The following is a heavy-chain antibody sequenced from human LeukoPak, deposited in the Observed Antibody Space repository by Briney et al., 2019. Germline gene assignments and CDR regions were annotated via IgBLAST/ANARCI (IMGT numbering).Heavy chain of an antibody. J-gene: IGHJ4*02. CDR2: ISGSGGST. D-gene: IGHD1-14*01. Sequence: GGSLRLSCAASGFTFSSYAMSWVRQAPGKGLERVSAISGSGGSTYYADSVKGRFTISRDNSKNTLYLQMNSLRAEDTAVYYCARLSGRYHGYFDYWGQGTLVTVSS. CDR3: ARLSGRYHGYFDY. CDR1: GFTFSSYA. V-gene: IGHV3-23*01.